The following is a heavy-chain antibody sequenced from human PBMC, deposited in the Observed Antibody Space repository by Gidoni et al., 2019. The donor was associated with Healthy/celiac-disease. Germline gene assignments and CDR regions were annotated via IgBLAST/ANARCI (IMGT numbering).Heavy chain of an antibody. V-gene: IGHV4-39*01. CDR1: GGSISSSSYY. Sequence: QLQLQESGPGLVKPSETLSLSCTVPGGSISSSSYYWGWIRQPPGKGLEWIGSIYYSGSTYYNPSLKSRVTISVDTSKNQFSLKLSSVTAADTAVYYCARRTGYFDYWGQGTLVTVSS. CDR2: IYYSGST. J-gene: IGHJ4*02. CDR3: ARRTGYFDY.